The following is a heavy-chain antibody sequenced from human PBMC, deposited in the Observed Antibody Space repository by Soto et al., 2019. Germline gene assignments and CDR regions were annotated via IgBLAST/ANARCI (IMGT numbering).Heavy chain of an antibody. D-gene: IGHD5-18*01. J-gene: IGHJ6*02. CDR1: VGQFGSYA. Sequence: GXSVEVSCRASVGQFGSYATSWVRQAPGQGLEWMGGIIPIFGTANYAQKFQGRVTITADESTSRAYMELSSLRSEDTAVYYCARYTANYYYYGMDARRRGNTCTISS. V-gene: IGHV1-69*13. CDR3: ARYTANYYYYGMDA. CDR2: IIPIFGTA.